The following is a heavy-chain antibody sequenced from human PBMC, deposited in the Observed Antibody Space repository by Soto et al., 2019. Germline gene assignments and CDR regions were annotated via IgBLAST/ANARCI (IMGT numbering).Heavy chain of an antibody. Sequence: SETLSLTCAVYGGSFSGYYWSWIRQPPGKGLEWIGEINHSGSTNYNPSLKSRVTISVDTSKNQFSLKLSSVTAADTAVYYCARLPHMTTVTTDDYWGQGTLVTVSS. CDR2: INHSGST. D-gene: IGHD4-17*01. CDR3: ARLPHMTTVTTDDY. V-gene: IGHV4-34*01. CDR1: GGSFSGYY. J-gene: IGHJ4*02.